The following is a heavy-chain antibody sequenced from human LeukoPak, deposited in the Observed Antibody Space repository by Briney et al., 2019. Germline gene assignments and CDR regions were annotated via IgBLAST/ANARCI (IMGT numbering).Heavy chain of an antibody. CDR3: AKDNRGTYYFYYFDY. D-gene: IGHD1-26*01. V-gene: IGHV3-9*01. CDR2: ISSNSDRT. J-gene: IGHJ4*02. Sequence: GRSLRLSCATSGFTFDDYAMHWVRQAPGKGLEWVSGISSNSDRTVYADSVKGRFTISRDNAKESLYLQMNSLRGEDTALYYCAKDNRGTYYFYYFDYWGQGTPVTVSS. CDR1: GFTFDDYA.